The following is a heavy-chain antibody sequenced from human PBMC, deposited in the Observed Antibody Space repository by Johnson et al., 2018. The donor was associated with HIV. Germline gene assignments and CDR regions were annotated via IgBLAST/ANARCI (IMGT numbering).Heavy chain of an antibody. Sequence: VQLVESGGGLVQPGGSLRLSCAASGFTFSSYDMHWVRHATGKGLEWVSAISGSGGSTSYADSVKGRFTISRDSSEKTLYLQMNSLRAEDTAVYYCAILSLTFSGYYPGYDAFDIWGQGTRVTVSS. CDR3: AILSLTFSGYYPGYDAFDI. D-gene: IGHD3-22*01. V-gene: IGHV3-23*04. CDR2: ISGSGGST. J-gene: IGHJ3*02. CDR1: GFTFSSYD.